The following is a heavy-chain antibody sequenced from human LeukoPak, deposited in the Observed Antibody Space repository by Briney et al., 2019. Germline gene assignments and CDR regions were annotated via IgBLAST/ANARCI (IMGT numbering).Heavy chain of an antibody. CDR1: GGTFSSYA. CDR3: ARDPPTVAAFHYGMDV. V-gene: IGHV1-69*01. Sequence: ASVKVSCKASGGTFSSYAISWVRQAPGQGLEWMGGIIPIFGTANYAQKFQGRVTITADESTSTAYMELSSLRSEDTAVYYCARDPPTVAAFHYGMDVWGQGTTVTVSS. J-gene: IGHJ6*02. CDR2: IIPIFGTA. D-gene: IGHD4-23*01.